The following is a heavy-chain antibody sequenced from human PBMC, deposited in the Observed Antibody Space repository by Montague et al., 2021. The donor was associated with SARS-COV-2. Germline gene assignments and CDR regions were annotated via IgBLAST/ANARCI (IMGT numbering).Heavy chain of an antibody. D-gene: IGHD5-12*01. CDR1: GGSISGYY. Sequence: SETLSLTYTVSGGSISGYYWNWIRQPPGKGLEWIGYIYSSGSTNYNPSLKSRVTMSVDTSKNQLSLNLSSVTAADTAVYYCARDSLVASYYYGVDVWGQGTTVTVAS. CDR3: ARDSLVASYYYGVDV. J-gene: IGHJ6*02. CDR2: IYSSGST. V-gene: IGHV4-59*13.